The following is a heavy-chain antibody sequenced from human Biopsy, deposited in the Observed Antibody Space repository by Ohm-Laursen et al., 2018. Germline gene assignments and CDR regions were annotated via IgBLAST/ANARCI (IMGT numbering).Heavy chain of an antibody. CDR3: AKTFHGSSFLYDY. D-gene: IGHD2-15*01. CDR2: LSGSGGTT. V-gene: IGHV3-23*01. J-gene: IGHJ4*02. CDR1: GFTFSSYG. Sequence: SLRLSCSAPGFTFSSYGMSWVRQAPGKGLEWVSVLSGSGGTTYYADSVKGRFTISRDSSKNTLYLQMNSLTAEDTAVYYCAKTFHGSSFLYDYWGQGTLVTVSS.